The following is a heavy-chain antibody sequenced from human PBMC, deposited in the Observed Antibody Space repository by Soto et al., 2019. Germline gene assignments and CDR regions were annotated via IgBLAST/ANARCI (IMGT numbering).Heavy chain of an antibody. D-gene: IGHD2-15*01. Sequence: QVQLVQSGAEVKKPGSSVKVSCKASGGTFSSYTISWVRQAPGQGLEWMGRIIPILGIANYAQKFQGRVTITADKSTSTAYMELSSLSSEDTAVYYCARGGRNGGGSYYWGQGTLVTVSS. V-gene: IGHV1-69*02. J-gene: IGHJ4*02. CDR2: IIPILGIA. CDR1: GGTFSSYT. CDR3: ARGGRNGGGSYY.